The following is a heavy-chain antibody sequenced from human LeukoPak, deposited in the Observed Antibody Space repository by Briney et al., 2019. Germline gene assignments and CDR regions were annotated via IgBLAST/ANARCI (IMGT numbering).Heavy chain of an antibody. CDR1: GGSISSGDYY. CDR3: ARAMYDFWSGYYRRGTNWFDP. CDR2: IYYSGST. V-gene: IGHV4-30-4*08. Sequence: PSQTLSLTCTVSGGSISSGDYYWSWIRQPPGKGLEWIGYIYYSGSTYYNPSLKSRVTISVDTSKNQFSLKLSSVTAADTAVYCCARAMYDFWSGYYRRGTNWFDPWGQGTLVTVSS. D-gene: IGHD3-3*01. J-gene: IGHJ5*02.